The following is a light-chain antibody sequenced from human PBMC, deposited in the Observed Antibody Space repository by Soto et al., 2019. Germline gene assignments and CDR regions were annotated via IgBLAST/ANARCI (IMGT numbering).Light chain of an antibody. CDR2: DAS. CDR3: QQYGGSPIT. J-gene: IGKJ4*01. V-gene: IGKV3-11*01. CDR1: QSVSSY. Sequence: EIVLTQSPATLSLSPGERATLSCRASQSVSSYLAWYQQKPGQAPRLLIYDASNRATGIPARFSGSGSGTDFTLTISRLEPEDFAVYYCQQYGGSPITFGGGTKVDIK.